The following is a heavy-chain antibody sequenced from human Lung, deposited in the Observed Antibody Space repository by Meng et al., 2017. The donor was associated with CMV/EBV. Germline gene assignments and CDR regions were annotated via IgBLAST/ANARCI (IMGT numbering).Heavy chain of an antibody. CDR2: INPSGGST. D-gene: IGHD5-18*01. Sequence: ASVKVSXKASGYTFTSYYMHWVRQAPGQGLEWMGIINPSGGSTSYAQKFQGRVTMTRDTSTSTVYMELSSLRSEDTAVYYCARDRERGYSYGIFDYWGQGTLVTVSS. CDR3: ARDRERGYSYGIFDY. J-gene: IGHJ4*02. V-gene: IGHV1-46*01. CDR1: GYTFTSYY.